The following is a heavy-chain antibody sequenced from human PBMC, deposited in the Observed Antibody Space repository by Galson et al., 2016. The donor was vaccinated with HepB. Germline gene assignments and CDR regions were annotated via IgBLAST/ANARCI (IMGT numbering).Heavy chain of an antibody. D-gene: IGHD6-19*01. Sequence: SLRLSCAASGFSFNDYGFHWVRQAPGKGLEWLAMISYGGDIYYTDSVKGRFTISRDNSENTLYLQMNSLRPEDTGVYYCAIDWGSSGWYNWFDPWGQGTLVTVSS. CDR1: GFSFNDYG. CDR2: ISYGGDI. J-gene: IGHJ5*02. CDR3: AIDWGSSGWYNWFDP. V-gene: IGHV3-30*04.